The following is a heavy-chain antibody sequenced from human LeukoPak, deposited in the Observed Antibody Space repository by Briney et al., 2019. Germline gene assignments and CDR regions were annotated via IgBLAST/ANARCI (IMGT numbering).Heavy chain of an antibody. Sequence: SVKVSCKASGGTFSSYAISWVRQAPGQGLEWMGRIIPIFGTANYAQKFQGRVTITTDESTSTAYMELSSLRSEDTAVYYCARGGYYDSSGYYAPRGYFDYWGQGTLVTVS. CDR3: ARGGYYDSSGYYAPRGYFDY. CDR2: IIPIFGTA. CDR1: GGTFSSYA. J-gene: IGHJ4*02. D-gene: IGHD3-22*01. V-gene: IGHV1-69*05.